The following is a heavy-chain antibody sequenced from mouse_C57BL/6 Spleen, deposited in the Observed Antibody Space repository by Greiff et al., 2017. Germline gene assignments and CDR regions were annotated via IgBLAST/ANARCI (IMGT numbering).Heavy chain of an antibody. CDR2: IYPGDGDT. CDR3: ARGHSSGYFDY. V-gene: IGHV1-82*01. D-gene: IGHD3-2*02. Sequence: QVQLKQSGPELVKPGASVKISCKASGYAFSSSWMNWVKQRPGKGLEWIGRIYPGDGDTNYNGKFKGKATLTADKSSSTAYMQLSSLTSEDSAVYFCARGHSSGYFDYWGQGTTLTVSS. J-gene: IGHJ2*01. CDR1: GYAFSSSW.